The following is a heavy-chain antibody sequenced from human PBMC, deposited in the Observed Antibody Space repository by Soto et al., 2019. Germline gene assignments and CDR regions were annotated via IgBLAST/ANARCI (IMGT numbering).Heavy chain of an antibody. CDR1: GGSISSSSYY. V-gene: IGHV4-39*01. J-gene: IGHJ5*02. CDR3: AVIYSSGWINNWFDP. D-gene: IGHD6-19*01. CDR2: IYYSGST. Sequence: QLQLQESGPGLVKPSETLSLTCTVSGGSISSSSYYWGWIRQPPGKGLEWIGSIYYSGSTYYNPSLKSRVTISVDTSKNQFSLKLSSVTAADTAVYYCAVIYSSGWINNWFDPWGQGTLVTVSS.